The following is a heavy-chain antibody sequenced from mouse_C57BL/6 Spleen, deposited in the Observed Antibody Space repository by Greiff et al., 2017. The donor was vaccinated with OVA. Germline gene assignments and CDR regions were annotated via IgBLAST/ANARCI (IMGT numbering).Heavy chain of an antibody. Sequence: VKLMESGPELVKPGASVKISCKASGYAFSSSWMNWVKQRPGKGLEWIGRIYPGDGDTNYNGKFKGKATLTADKSSSTAYMQLSSLTSEDSAVYFCARGDYYGSSLDYWGQGTTLTVSS. J-gene: IGHJ2*01. CDR3: ARGDYYGSSLDY. CDR1: GYAFSSSW. CDR2: IYPGDGDT. V-gene: IGHV1-82*01. D-gene: IGHD1-1*01.